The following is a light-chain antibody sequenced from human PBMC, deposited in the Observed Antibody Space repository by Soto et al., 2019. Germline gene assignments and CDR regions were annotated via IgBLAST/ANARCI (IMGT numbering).Light chain of an antibody. Sequence: DIQLTQSPSFLSASVGDRVTITCRASQGISSYLAWYQQKPGKAPKLLIYAASTLQSGVPSRFSGSGSGTEFTLTISSLQPEDFATCYCQQLNSYPITFGPGTKVDIK. CDR1: QGISSY. J-gene: IGKJ3*01. CDR2: AAS. CDR3: QQLNSYPIT. V-gene: IGKV1-9*01.